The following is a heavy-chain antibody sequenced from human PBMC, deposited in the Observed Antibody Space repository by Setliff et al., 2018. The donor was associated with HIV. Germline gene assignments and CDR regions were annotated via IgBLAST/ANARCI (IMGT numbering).Heavy chain of an antibody. J-gene: IGHJ3*02. V-gene: IGHV4-59*11. Sequence: SETLSLTCILSGDSISGHYWSWIRQPPGRGLEWIGTIHYTGSTVYNPSFTSRVSTSLDTSKNQFSLKVNSVNAADTAVYYCARTSSYSGSYCERAFDIWGPGTMVTVSS. CDR2: IHYTGST. CDR1: GDSISGHY. CDR3: ARTSSYSGSYCERAFDI. D-gene: IGHD1-26*01.